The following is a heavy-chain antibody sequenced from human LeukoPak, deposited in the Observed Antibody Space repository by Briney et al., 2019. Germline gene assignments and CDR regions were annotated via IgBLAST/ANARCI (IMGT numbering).Heavy chain of an antibody. CDR3: AGYDYGDYGWFDP. V-gene: IGHV4-59*01. J-gene: IGHJ5*02. CDR2: IYYSGST. Sequence: PSETLSLTCTVPGGSISSYYWSWIRQPPGKGLEWIGYIYYSGSTNYNPSLKSRVTISVDTSKNQFSLKLSSVTAADTAVYYCAGYDYGDYGWFDPWGQGTLVTVSS. CDR1: GGSISSYY. D-gene: IGHD4-17*01.